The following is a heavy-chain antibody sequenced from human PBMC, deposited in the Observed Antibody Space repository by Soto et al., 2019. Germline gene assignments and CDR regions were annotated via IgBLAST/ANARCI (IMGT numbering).Heavy chain of an antibody. J-gene: IGHJ4*02. CDR3: ARGYYYDSSGYYSNAYYFDY. Sequence: QVQLVQSGAEVKKPGSSGKVSCKASGGTFSSYAISWVRQAPGQGLEWMGGIIPIFGTANYAQKFQGRVTITADESTSTAYMELSSLRSEDTAVYYCARGYYYDSSGYYSNAYYFDYWGQGTLVTVSS. CDR1: GGTFSSYA. D-gene: IGHD3-22*01. CDR2: IIPIFGTA. V-gene: IGHV1-69*01.